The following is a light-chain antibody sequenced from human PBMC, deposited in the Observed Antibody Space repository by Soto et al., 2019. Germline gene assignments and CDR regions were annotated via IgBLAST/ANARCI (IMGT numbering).Light chain of an antibody. V-gene: IGKV1-5*03. CDR1: QTISNW. J-gene: IGKJ5*01. Sequence: DIPMSQSPSSLSASVGDRVTITCRASQTISNWLAWYQQKPGKAPKLLIYKASTLESAVQPRFSGSGSGTEFTLTSRSLQPDDFATYYCKRYNSYSEAFGQGTQLEIK. CDR3: KRYNSYSEA. CDR2: KAS.